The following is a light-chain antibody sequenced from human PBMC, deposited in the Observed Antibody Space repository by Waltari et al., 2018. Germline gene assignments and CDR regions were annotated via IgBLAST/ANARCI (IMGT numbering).Light chain of an antibody. CDR2: EDT. J-gene: IGLJ2*01. Sequence: SYELTQPPSVSVSPGQTARITCPGETLQKNYAYWYQQKSGQAPVLVIYEDTKRPPGIPERFSGSSSGTMATLIINGAQVEDEGDYYCFSTNTSDNFFGGGTKLTVL. V-gene: IGLV3-10*01. CDR1: TLQKNY. CDR3: FSTNTSDNF.